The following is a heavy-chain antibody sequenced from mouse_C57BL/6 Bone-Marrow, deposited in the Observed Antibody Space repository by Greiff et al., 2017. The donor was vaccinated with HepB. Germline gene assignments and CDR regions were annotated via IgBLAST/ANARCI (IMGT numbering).Heavy chain of an antibody. J-gene: IGHJ2*01. V-gene: IGHV1-15*01. CDR3: TRRLLRFDY. Sequence: QLQQSGAELVRPGASVTLSCKASGYTFTDYEMHWVKQTPVHGLEWIGAIDPETGGTAYNQKFKGKAILTADKSSSTAYMELRSLTSEDSAVYYCTRRLLRFDYWGQGTTLTVSS. CDR2: IDPETGGT. D-gene: IGHD1-1*01. CDR1: GYTFTDYE.